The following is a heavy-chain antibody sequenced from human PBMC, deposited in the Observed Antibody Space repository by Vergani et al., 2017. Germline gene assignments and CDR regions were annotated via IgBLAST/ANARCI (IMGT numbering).Heavy chain of an antibody. V-gene: IGHV3-9*01. J-gene: IGHJ1*01. Sequence: EVQLVESGGGLVQPGRSLRLSCAASGFTFDDYAMHWVRQAPGKGLEWVSGISWNSGSIGYADSVKGRFTISRDNAKNSLYLQMNSLRAEDTALYYCAKTPSPVYCSSTSCYTGYFQHWGQGTLVTVSS. CDR1: GFTFDDYA. D-gene: IGHD2-2*02. CDR2: ISWNSGSI. CDR3: AKTPSPVYCSSTSCYTGYFQH.